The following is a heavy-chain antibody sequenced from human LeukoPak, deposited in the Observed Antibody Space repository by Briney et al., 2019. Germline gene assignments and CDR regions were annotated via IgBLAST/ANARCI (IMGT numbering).Heavy chain of an antibody. D-gene: IGHD6-19*01. CDR1: GFTFSSYE. CDR2: ISSSGSTI. CDR3: ARDSSGWTFDN. Sequence: GGSLRLSCAASGFTFSSYEMNWVRQAPGKGLEWVSYISSSGSTIYYADSVKGRFTISRDNAKNSLYLQMNSLRAEDTAVYYCARDSSGWTFDNWGQGTRVTVSS. V-gene: IGHV3-48*03. J-gene: IGHJ4*02.